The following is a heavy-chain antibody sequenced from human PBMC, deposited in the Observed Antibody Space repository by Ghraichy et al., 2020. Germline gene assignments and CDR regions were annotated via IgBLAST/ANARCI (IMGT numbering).Heavy chain of an antibody. V-gene: IGHV1-18*04. Sequence: ASVKVSCKASGYTFTSYGISWVRHAPGQGLEWMGWISAYNGNTNYAQKLQGRVTMTTDTSTSTAYMELRSLRSDDTAVYYCATCITGKDYYYYYGMDVWGQGTTVTVSS. CDR1: GYTFTSYG. J-gene: IGHJ6*02. CDR2: ISAYNGNT. D-gene: IGHD1-20*01. CDR3: ATCITGKDYYYYYGMDV.